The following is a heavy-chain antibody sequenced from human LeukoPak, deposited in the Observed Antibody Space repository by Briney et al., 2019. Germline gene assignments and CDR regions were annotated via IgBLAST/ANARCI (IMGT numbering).Heavy chain of an antibody. Sequence: GGTLRHSCAASGFSASSHSMSWIRQAPGHGLDCLSLDYRGGGAHYSECVKGRFSISRDNSRNTVYLKMNSLRAEDTAIYYCARDRVDDYGGHLADYWGQGTLVSVSS. V-gene: IGHV3-66*01. J-gene: IGHJ4*02. D-gene: IGHD4-23*01. CDR1: GFSASSHS. CDR3: ARDRVDDYGGHLADY. CDR2: DYRGGGA.